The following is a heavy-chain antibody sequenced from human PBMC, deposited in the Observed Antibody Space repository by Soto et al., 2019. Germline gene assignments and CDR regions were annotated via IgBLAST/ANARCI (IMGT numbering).Heavy chain of an antibody. Sequence: GGSLRLSCAASGFTFSDCGMHWVRQAPGKGLERVGRTRNKANSYTTEYAASVKGRFTISRDDSKNSLYLQMNSLKTEDTAVYYCARDGRFIGSGYLGDAFDIWGQGTMVTVSS. D-gene: IGHD3-22*01. CDR2: TRNKANSYTT. V-gene: IGHV3-72*01. CDR3: ARDGRFIGSGYLGDAFDI. CDR1: GFTFSDCG. J-gene: IGHJ3*02.